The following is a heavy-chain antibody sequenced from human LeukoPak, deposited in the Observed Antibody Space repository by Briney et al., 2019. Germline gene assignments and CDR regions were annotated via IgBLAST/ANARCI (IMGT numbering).Heavy chain of an antibody. Sequence: SETLSLTCTVSGGSISTYYWSWIRQPAGKGLEWIGRIYNSGSTNYNPSLKSRVAISLDASKYQFSLSLSSVTAADTAVYYCASLFTFGGVTDYWGQGILVTVSS. J-gene: IGHJ4*02. D-gene: IGHD3-16*01. CDR3: ASLFTFGGVTDY. CDR2: IYNSGST. V-gene: IGHV4-4*07. CDR1: GGSISTYY.